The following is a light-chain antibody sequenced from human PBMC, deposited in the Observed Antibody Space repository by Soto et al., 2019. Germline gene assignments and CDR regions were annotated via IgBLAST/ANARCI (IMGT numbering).Light chain of an antibody. V-gene: IGKV3-11*01. J-gene: IGKJ5*01. CDR1: QSVSSN. Sequence: IVERQVPTDRSFSSGEKDNLSCRASQSVSSNLAWYQQKPGQAPRLLIYGASTRATGIPARFSGSGSGTEFTLTISSLEPEDFALYYCQQRSTWPTFGQGTRLEIK. CDR2: GAS. CDR3: QQRSTWPT.